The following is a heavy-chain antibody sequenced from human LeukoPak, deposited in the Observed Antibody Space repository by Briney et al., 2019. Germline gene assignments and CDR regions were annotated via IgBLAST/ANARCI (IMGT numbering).Heavy chain of an antibody. CDR1: GFTFSSYA. CDR3: AKDRLGGPYFFHY. V-gene: IGHV3-23*01. D-gene: IGHD3-16*01. Sequence: GGSLRLSCASSGFTFSSYAMSWVRQAPGKGLEWVSTIGGTGVRTYYVDSVKGRFTISRDNSKNTLYLQINSLRAEDTAVYFCAKDRLGGPYFFHYWGQGTLVTVSS. J-gene: IGHJ4*02. CDR2: IGGTGVRT.